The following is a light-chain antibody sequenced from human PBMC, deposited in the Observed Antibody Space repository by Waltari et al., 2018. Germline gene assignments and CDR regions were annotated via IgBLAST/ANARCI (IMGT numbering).Light chain of an antibody. Sequence: QCALTQPASVSGSPGQSIPISCTGTSSDVGSYNLVSWYQQHPGKAPKLMIYEATKRPSGVSNRFSGSKSGNTASLTISGLQAEDEADYYCSSYAGNCNLVVFGGGTKLTVL. J-gene: IGLJ2*01. CDR2: EAT. CDR1: SSDVGSYNL. V-gene: IGLV2-23*01. CDR3: SSYAGNCNLVV.